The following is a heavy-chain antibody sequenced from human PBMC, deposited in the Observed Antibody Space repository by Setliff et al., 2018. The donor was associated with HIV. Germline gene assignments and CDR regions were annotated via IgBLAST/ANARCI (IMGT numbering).Heavy chain of an antibody. CDR3: ARDEWGVAATETYYYNGLDV. CDR2: IYYSGST. Sequence: NPSETLSLTCTVSGGSITSGTYYWNWIRQHPGKGLEWIGYIYYSGSTYYNPSLKSRITISVDTYKNQFSLTLNSVTAADTAVYYCARDEWGVAATETYYYNGLDVWGQGTTVTVSS. D-gene: IGHD2-15*01. J-gene: IGHJ6*02. V-gene: IGHV4-31*03. CDR1: GGSITSGTYY.